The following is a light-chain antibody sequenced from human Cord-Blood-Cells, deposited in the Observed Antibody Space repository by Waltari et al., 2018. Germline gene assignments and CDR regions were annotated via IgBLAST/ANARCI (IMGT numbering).Light chain of an antibody. CDR1: KLGDKY. CDR3: QAWDSSTHVV. Sequence: SYELTQPPSVSVSPGQTASITCSGDKLGDKYACWYQQKPGQSPVLVNYQDSKRPSGIPERVSGSNSGNTATLTISGTQAMDEADYYCQAWDSSTHVVFGGGTKLTVL. CDR2: QDS. J-gene: IGLJ2*01. V-gene: IGLV3-1*01.